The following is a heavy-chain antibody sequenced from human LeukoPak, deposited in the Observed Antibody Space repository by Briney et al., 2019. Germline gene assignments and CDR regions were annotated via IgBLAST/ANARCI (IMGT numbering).Heavy chain of an antibody. Sequence: SETLSLTCTVSGGSISSYYWSWIRQPPGKGLEWIGYIYYSGSTNYNPSLKSRVTISVDTSKNQFSLKLSSVTAADTAVYYCARFYSNQGRYNWFDPWGRGTLVTVSS. CDR3: ARFYSNQGRYNWFDP. V-gene: IGHV4-59*08. J-gene: IGHJ5*02. CDR2: IYYSGST. CDR1: GGSISSYY. D-gene: IGHD4-11*01.